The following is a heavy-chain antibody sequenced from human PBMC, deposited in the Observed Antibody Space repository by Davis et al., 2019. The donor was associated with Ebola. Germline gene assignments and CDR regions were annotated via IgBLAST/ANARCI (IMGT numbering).Heavy chain of an antibody. J-gene: IGHJ5*02. V-gene: IGHV3-69-1*01. Sequence: GESLKISCAASGYTFRIHAMTWVRQAPGKGLEWGSTIYSSGSTYYGESVKGRFTISRDNAKNSLYLQMNSLRAEDTAVYYCARVTSPLGQGTLVTVSS. CDR2: IYSSGST. CDR1: GYTFRIHA. CDR3: ARVTSP. D-gene: IGHD2/OR15-2a*01.